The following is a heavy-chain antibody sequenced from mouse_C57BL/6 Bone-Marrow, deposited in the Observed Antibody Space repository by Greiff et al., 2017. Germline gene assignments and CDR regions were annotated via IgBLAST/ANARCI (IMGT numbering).Heavy chain of an antibody. CDR1: GYTFTSYW. CDR2: IDPSDSYT. J-gene: IGHJ2*01. V-gene: IGHV1-69*01. Sequence: VKLQQPGAELVMPGASVKLSCKASGYTFTSYWMHWVKQRPGQGLEWIGEIDPSDSYTNYNQKFKGKSTLTVDKSSSTAYMQLSSLTSEDSAVYYCARRYYDYDGFDYWGQGTTLTVSS. CDR3: ARRYYDYDGFDY. D-gene: IGHD2-4*01.